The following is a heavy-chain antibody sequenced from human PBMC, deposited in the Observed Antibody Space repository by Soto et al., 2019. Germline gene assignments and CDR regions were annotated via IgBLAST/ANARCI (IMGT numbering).Heavy chain of an antibody. CDR3: ARVGSVYSNQYYYYYYGMDV. D-gene: IGHD4-4*01. V-gene: IGHV3-74*01. CDR2: INSDGSST. J-gene: IGHJ6*02. CDR1: GFTFSSYW. Sequence: GSLRLSCAASGFTFSSYWMHWVRQAPGKGLVWVSRINSDGSSTSYADSVKGRFTISRDNAKNTLYLQMNSLRAEDTAVYYCARVGSVYSNQYYYYYYGMDVWGQGTTVTVSS.